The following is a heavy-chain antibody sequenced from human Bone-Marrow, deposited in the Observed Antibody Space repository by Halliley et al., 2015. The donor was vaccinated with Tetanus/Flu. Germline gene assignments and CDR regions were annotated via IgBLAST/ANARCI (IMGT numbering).Heavy chain of an antibody. D-gene: IGHD2-21*02. V-gene: IGHV3-7*01. Sequence: SLRLSCAASGFTLSSYWMSWVRQAPGKGLEWVANINQDGSEKYYVDSVKGRFTISRDNAKTSLYLQMNSLRAEDTALYYCARLYCAGGCRRAEYFPLWGQGSLVTVSS. CDR1: GFTLSSYW. J-gene: IGHJ1*01. CDR3: ARLYCAGGCRRAEYFPL. CDR2: INQDGSEK.